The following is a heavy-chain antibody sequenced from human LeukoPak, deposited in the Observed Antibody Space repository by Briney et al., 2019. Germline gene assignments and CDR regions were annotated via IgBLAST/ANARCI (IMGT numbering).Heavy chain of an antibody. J-gene: IGHJ3*02. D-gene: IGHD5-12*01. Sequence: GGSLRLSCAASGFTFSSYSMNWVRQAPGKGLEWVSSISSSSSYIYYADSVKGRFAISRDNAKNSLYLQMNSLRAEDAAMYYCARDGSGGYSGYDEEAFDIWGQGTMVTVSS. CDR3: ARDGSGGYSGYDEEAFDI. CDR1: GFTFSSYS. V-gene: IGHV3-21*01. CDR2: ISSSSSYI.